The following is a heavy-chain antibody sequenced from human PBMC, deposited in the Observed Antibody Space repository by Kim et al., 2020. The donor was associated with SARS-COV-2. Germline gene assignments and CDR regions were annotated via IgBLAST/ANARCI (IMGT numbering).Heavy chain of an antibody. J-gene: IGHJ4*02. Sequence: GGSLRLSCAASGFTFSSYGMHWVRQAPGKGLEWVAVISYDGSNKYYADSVKGRFTISRDNSKNTLYLQMNSLRAEDTAVYYCAKGKLDYYDSSGVGYFDYWGQGTLVTVSS. V-gene: IGHV3-30*18. CDR3: AKGKLDYYDSSGVGYFDY. D-gene: IGHD3-22*01. CDR1: GFTFSSYG. CDR2: ISYDGSNK.